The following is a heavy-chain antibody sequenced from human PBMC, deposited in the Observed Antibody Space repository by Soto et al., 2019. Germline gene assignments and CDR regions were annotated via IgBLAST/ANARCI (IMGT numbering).Heavy chain of an antibody. Sequence: ASVKVSCKASGYIFNDYYIHWVRQAPGQGLEWMGWINPYNGGANFAQEFQGRVTMTRXXXXXXVXMXVXRXTYDXTAVYYCAGDNYNYSGMDVWGQGTTVTVSS. CDR1: GYIFNDYY. J-gene: IGHJ6*02. CDR2: INPYNGGA. V-gene: IGHV1-2*02. CDR3: AGDNYNYSGMDV.